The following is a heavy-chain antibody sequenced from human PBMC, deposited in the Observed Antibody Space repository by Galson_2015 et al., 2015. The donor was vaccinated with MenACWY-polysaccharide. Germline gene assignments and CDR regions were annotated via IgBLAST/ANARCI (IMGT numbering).Heavy chain of an antibody. Sequence: SLRLSCAASGFTFDDYAMHWVRQAPGKGLEWVSGISWNSGSIGYADSVKGRFTISRDNAKNSLYLQMNSLRAEDAALYYCAKDCSGGHYYYGMDVWGQGTPVPASS. D-gene: IGHD2-15*01. CDR3: AKDCSGGHYYYGMDV. CDR1: GFTFDDYA. V-gene: IGHV3-9*01. CDR2: ISWNSGSI. J-gene: IGHJ6*02.